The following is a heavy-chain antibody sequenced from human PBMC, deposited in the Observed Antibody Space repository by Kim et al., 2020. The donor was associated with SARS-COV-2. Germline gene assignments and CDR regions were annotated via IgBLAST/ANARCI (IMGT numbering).Heavy chain of an antibody. J-gene: IGHJ2*01. Sequence: GGSLRLSCAASGFALSTSTMSWVRQAPGKGLEWISYISTTSSVIYYADSVRGRFTISRDNAKNSLFLQMKSLRDEDTAIYYCVRERGWHFDLWGRGTLVPVSS. CDR2: ISTTSSVI. CDR3: VRERGWHFDL. CDR1: GFALSTST. V-gene: IGHV3-48*02.